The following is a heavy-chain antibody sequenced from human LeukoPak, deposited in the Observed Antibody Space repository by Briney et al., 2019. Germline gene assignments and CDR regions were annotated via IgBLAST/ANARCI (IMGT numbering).Heavy chain of an antibody. CDR1: GGSISGSSYY. Sequence: SETLSLTCTVSGGSISGSSYYWGWIRQPPGKGLELIGSIYYSGSTYYSPSLKSRVTISVDTSKNQFSLRLSSVTAADTAVYYCSRGIAAAGTRTGRMDVWGQGTTVTVSS. D-gene: IGHD6-13*01. J-gene: IGHJ6*02. CDR3: SRGIAAAGTRTGRMDV. V-gene: IGHV4-39*07. CDR2: IYYSGST.